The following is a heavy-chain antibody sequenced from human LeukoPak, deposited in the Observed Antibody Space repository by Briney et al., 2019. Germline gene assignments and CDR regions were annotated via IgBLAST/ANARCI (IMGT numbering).Heavy chain of an antibody. Sequence: GGSVRLSCAASGFTFSIYWMSWVRQAPGKGLEWVANIKPDGSEEYYVDSVKGRFTISRDNVKNTLYLQMNSLRAEDTAVYYCARDRRGAAAASYYYFYDGMDVWGQGTTVTVSS. CDR2: IKPDGSEE. D-gene: IGHD6-13*01. V-gene: IGHV3-7*01. CDR1: GFTFSIYW. J-gene: IGHJ6*02. CDR3: ARDRRGAAAASYYYFYDGMDV.